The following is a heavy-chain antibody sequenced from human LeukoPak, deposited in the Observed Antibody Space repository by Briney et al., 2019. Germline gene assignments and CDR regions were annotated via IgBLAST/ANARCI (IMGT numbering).Heavy chain of an antibody. CDR1: GFTFSDYY. Sequence: PGGSLRLSCAASGFTFSDYYMSWIRQAPGKGLEWVSYISSSGSTIYYADSVKGRFTISRDNAKNSLYLQMNSLRAEDTAVYYCARDYYDSSGYYYFDYWGQGTLVTVSS. V-gene: IGHV3-11*04. J-gene: IGHJ4*02. CDR2: ISSSGSTI. D-gene: IGHD3-22*01. CDR3: ARDYYDSSGYYYFDY.